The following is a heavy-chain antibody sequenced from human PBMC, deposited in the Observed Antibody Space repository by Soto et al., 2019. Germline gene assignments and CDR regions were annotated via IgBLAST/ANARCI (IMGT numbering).Heavy chain of an antibody. D-gene: IGHD1-1*01. Sequence: SETLSLTCAVSGYSISSGYYWGWIRQPPGKGLEWIGSIYHSGSTYYNPSLKSRVTISVDTSKNQFSLKLSSVTAADTAVYYCARGILGGTTPYYFDYWGQGTLVTVSS. J-gene: IGHJ4*02. CDR1: GYSISSGYY. CDR2: IYHSGST. V-gene: IGHV4-38-2*01. CDR3: ARGILGGTTPYYFDY.